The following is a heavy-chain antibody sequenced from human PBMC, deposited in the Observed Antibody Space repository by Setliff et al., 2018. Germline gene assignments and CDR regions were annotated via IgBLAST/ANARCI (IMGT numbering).Heavy chain of an antibody. V-gene: IGHV4-39*07. CDR3: ARDPYNWNYGDAFDI. J-gene: IGHJ3*02. CDR2: IYYSGST. Sequence: SETLSLTCTVSGGSISSSSYYWGWIRQPPGKGLEWIGSIYYSGSTYYNPSLKSRVTISVDASKNQFSLKLSSVTAADTAVYYCARDPYNWNYGDAFDIWGQGTMVTVSS. D-gene: IGHD1-7*01. CDR1: GGSISSSSYY.